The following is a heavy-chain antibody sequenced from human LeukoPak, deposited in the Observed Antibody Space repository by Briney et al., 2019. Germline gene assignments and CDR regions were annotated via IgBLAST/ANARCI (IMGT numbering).Heavy chain of an antibody. CDR3: AKGGGAVADFDY. CDR1: GFTFSGYG. V-gene: IGHV3-30*18. CDR2: ISYDGSNK. J-gene: IGHJ4*02. Sequence: GGSLRLSCAASGFTFSGYGMHWVRQAPGKGLEWVAVISYDGSNKYYADSVKGRFTISRDNSKNTLYLQMNSLRAEDTAVYYCAKGGGAVADFDYWGQGTLVTVSS. D-gene: IGHD6-19*01.